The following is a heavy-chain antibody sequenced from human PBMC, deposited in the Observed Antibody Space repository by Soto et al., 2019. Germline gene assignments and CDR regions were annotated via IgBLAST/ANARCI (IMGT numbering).Heavy chain of an antibody. CDR3: AKGGIFGVVTAEDY. Sequence: EVQLLESGGGLVQPGGSLRLSCAASGFTFSNYAMSWVRQAPGKGLEWVSVISGSGGGTYYADSVKGRLTISRDNFKTTLYLQMNSLRAEDTAVYYCAKGGIFGVVTAEDYWGQGTLVTVSS. CDR1: GFTFSNYA. V-gene: IGHV3-23*01. D-gene: IGHD3-3*01. J-gene: IGHJ4*02. CDR2: ISGSGGGT.